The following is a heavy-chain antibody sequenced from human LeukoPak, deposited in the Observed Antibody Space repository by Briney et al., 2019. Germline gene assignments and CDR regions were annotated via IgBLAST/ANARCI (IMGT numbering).Heavy chain of an antibody. CDR3: AGGVPYWFDP. J-gene: IGHJ5*02. CDR1: GGSISSSHW. V-gene: IGHV4-4*02. Sequence: SGTLSLTCAVSGGSISSSHWWSWVRQPPGKGLEWIGYIYYSGSTNYNPSLKSRVTISVDTSKNQFSLKLSSVTAADTAVYYCAGGVPYWFDPWGQGTLVTVSS. D-gene: IGHD3-10*01. CDR2: IYYSGST.